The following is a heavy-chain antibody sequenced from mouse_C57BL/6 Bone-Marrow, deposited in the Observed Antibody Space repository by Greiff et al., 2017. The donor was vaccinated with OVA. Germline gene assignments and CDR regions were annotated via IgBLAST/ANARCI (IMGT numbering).Heavy chain of an antibody. Sequence: QVQLQQSGPELVKPGASVKLSCKASGYTFTSYDINWVKQRPGQGLEWIGWIYPRDGSTRYNEKFKGKATLTVDTSSSTAYMELHSLTSEDSAVYFCARWGYGSSLYYAMDYWGQGTSVTVSS. CDR2: IYPRDGST. J-gene: IGHJ4*01. CDR1: GYTFTSYD. CDR3: ARWGYGSSLYYAMDY. D-gene: IGHD1-1*01. V-gene: IGHV1-85*01.